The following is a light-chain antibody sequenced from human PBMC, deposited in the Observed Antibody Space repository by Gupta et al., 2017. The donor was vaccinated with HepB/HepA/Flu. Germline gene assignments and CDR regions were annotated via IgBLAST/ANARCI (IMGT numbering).Light chain of an antibody. CDR3: ATWDDSLRGPI. CDR2: RNT. Sequence: QSFLTQPPPASGTPGQRVSISCSGSTSNIGDNYVYWYQQVPGSAPNVVIYRNTQRPPGVPDRFSGSKSGASASLAITGLRSEDEAHYFCATWDDSLRGPIFGGGTKLTVL. CDR1: TSNIGDNY. J-gene: IGLJ2*01. V-gene: IGLV1-47*01.